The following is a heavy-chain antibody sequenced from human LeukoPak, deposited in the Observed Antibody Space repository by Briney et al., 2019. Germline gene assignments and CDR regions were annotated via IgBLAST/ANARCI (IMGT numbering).Heavy chain of an antibody. CDR1: GGSISSYY. J-gene: IGHJ4*02. V-gene: IGHV4-59*13. Sequence: SETLSLTCTVSGGSISSYYWSWIRQPPGKGLEWIGYIYYSGSTNYNPSLKSRVTISVDTSKNQFSLKLSSVTAADTAVYYCARAPRLIAAAGSYYFDYWGQGTLVTVSS. CDR2: IYYSGST. D-gene: IGHD6-13*01. CDR3: ARAPRLIAAAGSYYFDY.